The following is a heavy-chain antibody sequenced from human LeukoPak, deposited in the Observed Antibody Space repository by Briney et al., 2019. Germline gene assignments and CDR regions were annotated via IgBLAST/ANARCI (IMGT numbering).Heavy chain of an antibody. Sequence: SETLSLTCAVYGGSFSGYYWSWIRQPPGKGLEWIGEINHSGSTNYNPSLKSRVTISVDTSKNQFSLKLTSETAADTAVYYCARAPGTTFDYWGHGDMVTVSS. CDR1: GGSFSGYY. CDR3: ARAPGTTFDY. CDR2: INHSGST. D-gene: IGHD4-17*01. V-gene: IGHV4-34*01. J-gene: IGHJ4*01.